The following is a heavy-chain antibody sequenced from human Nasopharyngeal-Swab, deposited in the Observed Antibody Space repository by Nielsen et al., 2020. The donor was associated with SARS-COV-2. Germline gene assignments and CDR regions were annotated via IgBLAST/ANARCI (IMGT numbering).Heavy chain of an antibody. Sequence: SETLSLTCAVYGGSFSGYYWSWIRQPPGKGLEWIGEINHSGSTNYNPSLKSRVTISVDTPKNQFSLKLSSVTAADTAAYYCARGLPDIVVVPAPSPFDPWGQGTLVTVSS. V-gene: IGHV4-34*01. J-gene: IGHJ5*02. CDR2: INHSGST. D-gene: IGHD2-2*01. CDR1: GGSFSGYY. CDR3: ARGLPDIVVVPAPSPFDP.